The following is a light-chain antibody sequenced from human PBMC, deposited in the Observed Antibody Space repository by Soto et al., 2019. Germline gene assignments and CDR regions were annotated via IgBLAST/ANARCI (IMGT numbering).Light chain of an antibody. V-gene: IGLV2-14*01. J-gene: IGLJ1*01. Sequence: QSALTQPASVSGSPGQSITISCTGTSSDVGGYNYVSWYQQHPGKAPQLMIYDVSNRPSGVSNRFSGSKDGHTASLTISGLQAEDEADYYCRSYTSSSTRGVFGTGTKLTVL. CDR3: RSYTSSSTRGV. CDR1: SSDVGGYNY. CDR2: DVS.